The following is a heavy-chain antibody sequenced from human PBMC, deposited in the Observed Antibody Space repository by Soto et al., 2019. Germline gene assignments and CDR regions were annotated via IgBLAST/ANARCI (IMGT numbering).Heavy chain of an antibody. V-gene: IGHV4-34*01. CDR2: INHSGST. CDR1: GGSFSGYY. D-gene: IGHD3-16*01. J-gene: IGHJ5*02. CDR3: ARGRSFSGRNWFDP. Sequence: QVQLQQWGAGLLKPSENLSLTCAVYGGSFSGYYWSWIRQPPGKGLEWIGEINHSGSTNYNPSLKSRVTIAVDTSKNQFSLKLSSVTAADTAVYYCARGRSFSGRNWFDPWGQGTLVTVSS.